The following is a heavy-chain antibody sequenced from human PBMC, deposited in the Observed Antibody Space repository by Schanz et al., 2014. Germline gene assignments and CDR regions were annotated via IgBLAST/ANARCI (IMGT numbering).Heavy chain of an antibody. CDR2: VSRSTPDI. Sequence: VQLVESGGGLVQPGGSLRLSCAASGFTFTNYAMSWVRQAPGKGLEWVSYVSRSTPDIYYADSVKGRFTMSRDNAKNSVFLQMNSLRAEDTAVYYCVRDSFFAFDYWGQGTLVTVSS. D-gene: IGHD3-3*01. J-gene: IGHJ4*02. V-gene: IGHV3-48*01. CDR3: VRDSFFAFDY. CDR1: GFTFTNYA.